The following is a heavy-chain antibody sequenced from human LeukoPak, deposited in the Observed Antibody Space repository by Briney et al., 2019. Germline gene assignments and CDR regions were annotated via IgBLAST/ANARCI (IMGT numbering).Heavy chain of an antibody. V-gene: IGHV3-30*18. CDR3: AKDSVEGPWLPEDGYFQH. D-gene: IGHD6-19*01. CDR2: ISYDGSNK. J-gene: IGHJ1*01. Sequence: GGSLRLSCAASGFTFSSYGMHWVRQAPGKGLEWVAVISYDGSNKYYADSVKGRFTISRDNSKNTLYLQMNSLRAEDTAVYYCAKDSVEGPWLPEDGYFQHWGQGTLVTVSS. CDR1: GFTFSSYG.